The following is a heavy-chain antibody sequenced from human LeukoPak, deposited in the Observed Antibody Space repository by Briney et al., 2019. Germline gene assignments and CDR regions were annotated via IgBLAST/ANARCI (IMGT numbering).Heavy chain of an antibody. J-gene: IGHJ4*02. CDR2: FYSGGST. CDR3: ARQRDRYYFDY. D-gene: IGHD1-14*01. V-gene: IGHV3-66*02. CDR1: GFTVNSNY. Sequence: GGSLRLSCAASGFTVNSNYMSWVRQAPGKGLEWVSVFYSGGSTYYANSVKGRFTISRDNSKNTLYLQMSSLRAEDTAVYYCARQRDRYYFDYWGQGTLVTVSS.